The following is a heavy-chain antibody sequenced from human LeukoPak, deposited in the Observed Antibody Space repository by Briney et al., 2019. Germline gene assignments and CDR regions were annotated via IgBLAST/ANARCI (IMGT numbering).Heavy chain of an antibody. D-gene: IGHD4-17*01. J-gene: IGHJ4*02. CDR2: IRYDGSNR. V-gene: IGHV3-30*02. Sequence: GGSLRLSCAASGFSFITYGIHWVRQAPGKGLEWVAFIRYDGSNRFYADSARGRFTISRDNSKNTVYLQMNSLRAEDTAVYYCAKDRSMTTVTPFDNWGQGTLVAVSS. CDR3: AKDRSMTTVTPFDN. CDR1: GFSFITYG.